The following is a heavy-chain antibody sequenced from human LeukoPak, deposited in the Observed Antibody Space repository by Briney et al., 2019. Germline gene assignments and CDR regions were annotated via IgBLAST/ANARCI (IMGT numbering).Heavy chain of an antibody. Sequence: GGSLRLSCAASGFTFSSYAMSWVRQAPGKGLEWVSAISGSGGSTYYADSVKGRFTISRDNSKNTLYLQMNSLRAEDTAVYYCATQKCSSTSCYALDYWGQGTLVTVSS. CDR3: ATQKCSSTSCYALDY. CDR1: GFTFSSYA. V-gene: IGHV3-23*01. J-gene: IGHJ4*02. CDR2: ISGSGGST. D-gene: IGHD2-2*01.